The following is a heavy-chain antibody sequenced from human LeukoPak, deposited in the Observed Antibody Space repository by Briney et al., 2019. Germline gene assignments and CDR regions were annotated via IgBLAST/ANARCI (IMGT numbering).Heavy chain of an antibody. J-gene: IGHJ4*02. CDR3: AKLRGATINAWYFDY. Sequence: GGSLRLSCAASGFTFSSYSMNWVRQAPGKGLEWVSSISSSSSYIYYADSVKGRFTISRDNAKNSLYLQMNSLRAEDTAVYYCAKLRGATINAWYFDYWGQGTLVTVSS. CDR2: ISSSSSYI. CDR1: GFTFSSYS. V-gene: IGHV3-21*04. D-gene: IGHD5-12*01.